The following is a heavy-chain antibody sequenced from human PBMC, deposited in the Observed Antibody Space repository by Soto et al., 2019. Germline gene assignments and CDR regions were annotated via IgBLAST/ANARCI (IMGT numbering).Heavy chain of an antibody. J-gene: IGHJ4*02. CDR3: ARVQMATIYFDY. V-gene: IGHV4-59*01. CDR1: GDSINTYY. Sequence: SETLSLTCTVSGDSINTYYWSWIRQPPGKGLEWIGHIYRSGTTRYNPSVKSRVTISIDTSKNQFSLKLSSMTAADTAVYYCARVQMATIYFDYWGQGILVTVSS. D-gene: IGHD5-12*01. CDR2: IYRSGTT.